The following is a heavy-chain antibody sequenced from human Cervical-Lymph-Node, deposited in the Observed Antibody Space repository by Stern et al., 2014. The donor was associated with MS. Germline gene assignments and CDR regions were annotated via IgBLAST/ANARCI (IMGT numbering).Heavy chain of an antibody. V-gene: IGHV3-7*01. D-gene: IGHD1-1*01. CDR2: IRQDGASN. Sequence: EVQLVESGGDLVQPGGSLRISCAAAGFNFSSYYMSWVRQAPGTGLEWLDNIRQDGASNSYAGSVKARFFISRDNAKNSLYLQMNSLRADDTAVYYCARLEYTTWSRGFDYLGQGTLVTFSS. J-gene: IGHJ4*02. CDR1: GFNFSSYY. CDR3: ARLEYTTWSRGFDY.